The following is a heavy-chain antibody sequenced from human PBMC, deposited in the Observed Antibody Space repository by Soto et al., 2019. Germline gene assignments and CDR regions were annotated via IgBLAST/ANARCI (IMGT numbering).Heavy chain of an antibody. CDR1: GYTFTSAG. J-gene: IGHJ4*02. CDR2: ISAYNGNT. Sequence: QVQLVQSGAEVKNPGTSVKVSCKTSGYTFTSAGISWVRQXPGXGXXWMGWISAYNGNTKYAQKVQGRVTMTTDTSTSTAYMELRSLTSDDTAVYYCXRXLXXXGSYYTDYWGQGTLVTVAA. CDR3: XRXLXXXGSYYTDY. V-gene: IGHV1-18*01. D-gene: IGHD3-10*01.